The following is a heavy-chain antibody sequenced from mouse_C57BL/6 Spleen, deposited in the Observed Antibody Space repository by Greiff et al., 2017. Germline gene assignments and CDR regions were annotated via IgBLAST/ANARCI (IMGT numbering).Heavy chain of an antibody. J-gene: IGHJ2*01. D-gene: IGHD2-5*01. CDR2: IDPETGGT. Sequence: VKLMESGAELVRPGASVTLSCKASGYTFTDYEMHWVKQTPVHGLEWIGAIDPETGGTAYNQKFKGKAILTADKSSSTAYMELRSLTSEDSAVYYCTRGNYSNYGDYWGQGATLTVSS. CDR1: GYTFTDYE. V-gene: IGHV1-15*01. CDR3: TRGNYSNYGDY.